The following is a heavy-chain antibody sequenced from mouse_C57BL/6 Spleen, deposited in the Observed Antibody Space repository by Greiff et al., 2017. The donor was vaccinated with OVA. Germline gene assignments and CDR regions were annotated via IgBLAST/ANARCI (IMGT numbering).Heavy chain of an antibody. Sequence: EVQLVESEGGLVQPGSSMKLSCTASGFTFSDYYMAWVRQVPEKGLEWVANINYDGSSTYYLDSLKSRFIISRDNAKNILYLQMSSLKSEDTATYYCARAPRNYAMDYWGQGTSVTVSS. D-gene: IGHD2-10*02. V-gene: IGHV5-16*01. CDR1: GFTFSDYY. J-gene: IGHJ4*01. CDR2: INYDGSST. CDR3: ARAPRNYAMDY.